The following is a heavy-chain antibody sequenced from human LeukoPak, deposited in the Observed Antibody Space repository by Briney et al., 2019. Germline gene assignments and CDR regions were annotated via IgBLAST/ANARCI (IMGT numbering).Heavy chain of an antibody. D-gene: IGHD1-26*01. J-gene: IGHJ4*02. Sequence: ASVKVSCKASGGTFSSYAISWVRQAPGQRLEWMGWINAGNHNTKYSQKFQGRVTITRDTSASTAYMELSSLRSEDTAVYYCARGGGSSNDYWGQGTLVTVSS. CDR2: INAGNHNT. V-gene: IGHV1-3*01. CDR3: ARGGGSSNDY. CDR1: GGTFSSYA.